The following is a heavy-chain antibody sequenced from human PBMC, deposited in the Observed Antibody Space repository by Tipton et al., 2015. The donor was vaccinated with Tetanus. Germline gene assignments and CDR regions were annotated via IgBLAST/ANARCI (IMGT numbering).Heavy chain of an antibody. J-gene: IGHJ6*02. CDR2: VYSSGST. CDR3: ARDFRERSGTYYSYYYTMDV. Sequence: LRLSCTVSGGSLNTFYWNWIRQPAGKGLEWIGRVYSSGSTNYNPSLKSRVPMSIDASKNQLSLVLTSLTAADTAVYYCARDFRERSGTYYSYYYTMDVWGQGTTVTVSS. V-gene: IGHV4-4*07. D-gene: IGHD1-26*01. CDR1: GGSLNTFY.